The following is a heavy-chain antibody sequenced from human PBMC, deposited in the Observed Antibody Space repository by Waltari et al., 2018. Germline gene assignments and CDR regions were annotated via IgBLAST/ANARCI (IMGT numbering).Heavy chain of an antibody. V-gene: IGHV3-21*01. J-gene: IGHJ4*02. Sequence: EVQLVESGGGLVKPGGSLRLSCAASGFTFSSYTMNWVRQAPGKGLEWVSSINNIGSSIYYADSVQGRFTISRDNAKNSLYLQMNTLRAEDTAVYYCAVGGVDYWGQGTLVTVSS. D-gene: IGHD3-16*01. CDR3: AVGGVDY. CDR2: INNIGSSI. CDR1: GFTFSSYT.